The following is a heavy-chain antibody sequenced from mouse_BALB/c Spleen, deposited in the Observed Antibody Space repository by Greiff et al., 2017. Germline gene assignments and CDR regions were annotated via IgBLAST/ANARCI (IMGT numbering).Heavy chain of an antibody. D-gene: IGHD2-10*02. CDR1: GFTFSDYG. CDR2: ISNLAYSI. V-gene: IGHV5-15*02. CDR3: ARGQYGNYDYAMDY. J-gene: IGHJ4*01. Sequence: EVQGVESGGGLVQPGGSRKLSCAASGFTFSDYGMAWVRQAPGKGPEWVAFISNLAYSIYYADTVTGRFTISRENAKNTLYLEMSSLRSEDTAMYYCARGQYGNYDYAMDYWGQGTSVTVSS.